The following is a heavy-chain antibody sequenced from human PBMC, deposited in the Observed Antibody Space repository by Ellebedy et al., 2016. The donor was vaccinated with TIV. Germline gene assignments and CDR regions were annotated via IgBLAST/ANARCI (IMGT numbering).Heavy chain of an antibody. J-gene: IGHJ4*02. D-gene: IGHD2-21*02. V-gene: IGHV3-15*07. CDR1: GFIFNNAW. CDR3: TTDVTATYYFDY. CDR2: IKSRTVGGTA. Sequence: GGSLRLSXAVAGFIFNNAWMNWVRQTPEKGLEWVGLIKSRTVGGTADYAAPVKGRFIISRDDSKNTLYLQMNSLKTEDTAVYYCTTDVTATYYFDYWGQGTLVTVSS.